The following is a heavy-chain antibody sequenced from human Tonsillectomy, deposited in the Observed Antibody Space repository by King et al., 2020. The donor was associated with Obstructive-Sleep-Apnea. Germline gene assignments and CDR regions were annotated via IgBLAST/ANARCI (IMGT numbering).Heavy chain of an antibody. V-gene: IGHV3-23*04. J-gene: IGHJ4*02. CDR3: ARRSGLTGYFDD. CDR2: ISERADTR. CDR1: GFIFTNYA. Sequence: VQLVESGGGSVQPGESLRLSCVGSGFIFTNYAMNWVRQTPGKGLEWVLAISERADTRDYADSVKGRFTISRDDSKNTGYLQMHSLRGEDTALYYCARRSGLTGYFDDWGQGTLVTVSS. D-gene: IGHD3-9*01.